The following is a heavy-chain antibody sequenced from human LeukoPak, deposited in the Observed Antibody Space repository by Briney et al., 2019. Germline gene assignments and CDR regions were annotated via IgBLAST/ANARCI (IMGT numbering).Heavy chain of an antibody. D-gene: IGHD6-13*01. J-gene: IGHJ6*02. V-gene: IGHV3-21*01. Sequence: GSLRLSCAASGFTFRSYSMNWVRQAPGKGLEWVSSISSSSYIYYADSVKGRFTISRDNAKNSLYLQMNSLRAEDTAVYYCARDRGSRHYYYYYGMDVWGQGTTVTVSS. CDR2: ISSSSYI. CDR3: ARDRGSRHYYYYYGMDV. CDR1: GFTFRSYS.